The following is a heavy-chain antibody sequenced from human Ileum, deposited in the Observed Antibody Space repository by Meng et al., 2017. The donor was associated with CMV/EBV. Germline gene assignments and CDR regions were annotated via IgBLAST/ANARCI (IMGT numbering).Heavy chain of an antibody. Sequence: KAHGYTFGIYGITWVRQAPGQGLEWMGWISAENGNTNYAQKFQDRVTVTTDTSTNTAYMELRSLTPDDSAVYFCARAGAAVTTHFDLWGQGTLVTVSS. CDR3: ARAGAAVTTHFDL. V-gene: IGHV1-18*01. D-gene: IGHD4-17*01. CDR2: ISAENGNT. J-gene: IGHJ4*02. CDR1: GYTFGIYG.